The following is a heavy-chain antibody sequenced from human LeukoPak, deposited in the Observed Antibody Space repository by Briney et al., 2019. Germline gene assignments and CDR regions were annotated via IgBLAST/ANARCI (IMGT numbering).Heavy chain of an antibody. CDR1: GYSISSGYY. D-gene: IGHD3-10*01. CDR3: ASLHQVRGLTVFDY. V-gene: IGHV4-38-2*02. Sequence: SETLSLTCTVSGYSISSGYYWGWIRQPPGKGLEWIGEINHSGSTNYNPSLKSRVTISVDTSKNQFSLKLSSVTAADTAVYYCASLHQVRGLTVFDYWGQGALVTVSS. CDR2: INHSGST. J-gene: IGHJ4*02.